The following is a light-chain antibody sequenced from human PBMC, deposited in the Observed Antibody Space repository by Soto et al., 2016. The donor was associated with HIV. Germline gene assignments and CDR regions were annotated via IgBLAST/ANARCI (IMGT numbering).Light chain of an antibody. CDR1: SLRKYC. J-gene: IGLJ1*01. V-gene: IGLV3-19*01. CDR3: NSRDSSDNHNYV. CDR2: GKN. Sequence: SSELTQDPAVSVALGQTVRITCQGDSLRKYCASWYQQKPGQAPVLVIYGKNNRPSGIPDRFSGSNSVNTASLTITGAQAEDEADYYCNSRDSSDNHNYVFGTGTKVTV.